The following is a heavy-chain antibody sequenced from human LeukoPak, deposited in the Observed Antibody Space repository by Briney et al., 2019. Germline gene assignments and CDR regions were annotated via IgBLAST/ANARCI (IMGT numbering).Heavy chain of an antibody. V-gene: IGHV1-2*06. CDR2: INPNSGGT. Sequence: ASVKVSCKASGYTFTGYYMHWVRQAPGQGLEWMGRINPNSGGTNYAQKFQGRVTMTGDTSISTAYMELSRLRSDDTAVYYCVNTYGDYAGYWGQGTLVTVSS. J-gene: IGHJ4*02. CDR3: VNTYGDYAGY. D-gene: IGHD4-17*01. CDR1: GYTFTGYY.